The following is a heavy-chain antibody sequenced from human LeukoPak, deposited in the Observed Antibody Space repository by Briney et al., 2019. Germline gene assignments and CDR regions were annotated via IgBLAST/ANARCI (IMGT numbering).Heavy chain of an antibody. Sequence: GGSLRLSCVASAFAFSTYTMHWVRQAPGKGLEWVAVVSHDSTHKYYADSVQGRFTISRDNSKNTVYLRMNSLRLDDTAVYYCAVDLLDGVPDYFDFWGQGTLVTVSS. CDR3: AVDLLDGVPDYFDF. V-gene: IGHV3-30-3*01. CDR1: AFAFSTYT. D-gene: IGHD5-12*01. J-gene: IGHJ4*02. CDR2: VSHDSTHK.